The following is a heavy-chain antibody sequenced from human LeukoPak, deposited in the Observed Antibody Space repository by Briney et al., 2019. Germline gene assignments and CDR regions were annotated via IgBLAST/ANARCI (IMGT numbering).Heavy chain of an antibody. Sequence: ASVKVSCKASGYTFTSYGISWVRQAPGQGLEWMGWISAYNGNTNYAQKLQGRVTMTTDTSTSTAYMELRSLRSDDTAVYYCARTVAGTRSYWYFDLWGRGTLVTVSS. CDR1: GYTFTSYG. CDR3: ARTVAGTRSYWYFDL. D-gene: IGHD6-19*01. V-gene: IGHV1-18*01. CDR2: ISAYNGNT. J-gene: IGHJ2*01.